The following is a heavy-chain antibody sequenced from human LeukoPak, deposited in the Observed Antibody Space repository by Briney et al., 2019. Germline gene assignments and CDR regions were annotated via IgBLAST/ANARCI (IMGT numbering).Heavy chain of an antibody. Sequence: ASLKVSCKASGYTFTSCDIHWVRQATGQGLEWMGWMNPDGGSTGYAQKFQGRVTMTRDTSIGTAYMELSSLRSEDTAVYYCARVLGRPSLYYGMDVWGQGTTVTVSS. CDR3: ARVLGRPSLYYGMDV. V-gene: IGHV1-8*01. D-gene: IGHD3-16*01. CDR1: GYTFTSCD. J-gene: IGHJ6*02. CDR2: MNPDGGST.